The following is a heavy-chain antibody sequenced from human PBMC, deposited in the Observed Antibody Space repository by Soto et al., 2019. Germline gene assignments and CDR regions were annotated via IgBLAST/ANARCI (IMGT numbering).Heavy chain of an antibody. CDR3: AQRVAYSSSSAHFDY. Sequence: GGSLRLSCGASGFTFTNYGMTWVRQAPGKGLEWVSSISDSGGTYYADSVKGRFTISRDNSKSTLYLQMNTLRAEDTAIYYCAQRVAYSSSSAHFDYCVQGTPVTVSS. V-gene: IGHV3-23*01. CDR1: GFTFTNYG. D-gene: IGHD6-6*01. J-gene: IGHJ4*02. CDR2: ISDSGGT.